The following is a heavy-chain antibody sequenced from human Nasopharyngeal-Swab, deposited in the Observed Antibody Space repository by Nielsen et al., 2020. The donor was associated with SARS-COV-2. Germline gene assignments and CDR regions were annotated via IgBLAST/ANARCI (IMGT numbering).Heavy chain of an antibody. CDR1: GYTFINYG. CDR2: SSPNNRDT. D-gene: IGHD3-3*01. Sequence: ASVKVSCKASGYTFINYGITWVRQAPGQGLEWMGWSSPNNRDTAYAQKFQGRVTVTTDTSTNTAYMELRRLRSDDTAVYYCARHGVAEDYWGQGTLVTVSS. CDR3: ARHGVAEDY. J-gene: IGHJ4*02. V-gene: IGHV1-18*01.